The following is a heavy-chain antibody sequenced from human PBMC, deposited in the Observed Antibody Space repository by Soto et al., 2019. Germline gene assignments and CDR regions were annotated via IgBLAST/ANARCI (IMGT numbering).Heavy chain of an antibody. V-gene: IGHV1-18*04. CDR1: GYTFTSYG. J-gene: IGHJ4*02. CDR2: ISASTGNT. D-gene: IGHD5-12*01. CDR3: ARSPRVIVAAKGTLDY. Sequence: QVQLVQSGAEVKKPGASLMVSCKASGYTFTSYGINWVRQAPGQGLEWMGWISASTGNTNYAESAQGRVILTTDISTSTAYMELRSLTSNDTAVYYCARSPRVIVAAKGTLDYWGQGTPVTVSS.